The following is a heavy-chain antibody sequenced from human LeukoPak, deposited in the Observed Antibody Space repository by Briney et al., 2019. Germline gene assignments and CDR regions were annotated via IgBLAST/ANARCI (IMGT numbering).Heavy chain of an antibody. V-gene: IGHV4-30-4*01. Sequence: PSQTLSLTCTVSGGSISSGDYYWSWIRQPPGKGLEWIGYIYYSGSTYYNPSLKSRVTISVDTSKNQFSLKLSSVTAADTAVYYCAIGGFGELGSRFDPWGQGTLVTVPS. CDR1: GGSISSGDYY. CDR2: IYYSGST. D-gene: IGHD3-10*01. J-gene: IGHJ5*02. CDR3: AIGGFGELGSRFDP.